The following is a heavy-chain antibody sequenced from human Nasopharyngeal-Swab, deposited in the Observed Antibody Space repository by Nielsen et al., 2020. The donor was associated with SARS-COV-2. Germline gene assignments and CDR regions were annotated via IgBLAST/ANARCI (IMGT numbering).Heavy chain of an antibody. J-gene: IGHJ4*02. CDR2: MKPNRGT. Sequence: SETLSLTCAVPGGSFTSCHWSWVLHPPGQGLEWIGEMKPNRGTNYNPSLKCRVTISVDTSKQQFFLRLSSVTAADTAVYYCAGHPADFDYWGQGTLVTVSS. D-gene: IGHD6-13*01. V-gene: IGHV4-34*01. CDR3: AGHPADFDY. CDR1: GGSFTSCH.